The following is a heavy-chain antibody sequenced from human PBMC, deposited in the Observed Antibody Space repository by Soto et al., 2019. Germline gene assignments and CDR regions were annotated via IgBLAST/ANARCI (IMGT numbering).Heavy chain of an antibody. CDR1: GFTYSSYA. CDR2: ISGSGGST. CDR3: TKSASRGYYPNWFDP. J-gene: IGHJ5*02. V-gene: IGHV3-23*01. Sequence: EVQLLESGGGLVQPGGSLRLSCAASGFTYSSYAMSWVRQAPGKGLEWVSAISGSGGSTYYADSVKGRFTISRDNSKNTLYLQMNSLRAEDTAVYYCTKSASRGYYPNWFDPWGQGTLVTVSS. D-gene: IGHD3-22*01.